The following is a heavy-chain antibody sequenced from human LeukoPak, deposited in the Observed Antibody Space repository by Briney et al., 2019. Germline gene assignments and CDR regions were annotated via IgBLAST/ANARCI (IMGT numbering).Heavy chain of an antibody. CDR2: IWYDGSNE. V-gene: IGHV3-33*01. D-gene: IGHD3-22*01. CDR3: ARVHYYDGSGYSAVFDY. CDR1: GFTFSNYG. Sequence: GGSLRLSCAASGFTFSNYGMHWVRQAPGKGLEWVAVIWYDGSNEHYVDSVKGRLTISRDNSKNTLSLQMNSLRAEDTAVYYCARVHYYDGSGYSAVFDYWGQGSLVTVSS. J-gene: IGHJ4*02.